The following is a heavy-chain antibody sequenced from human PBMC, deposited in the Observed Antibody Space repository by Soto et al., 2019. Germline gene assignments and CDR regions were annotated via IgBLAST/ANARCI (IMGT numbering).Heavy chain of an antibody. CDR3: TTGSVEGV. J-gene: IGHJ6*02. V-gene: IGHV3-15*07. D-gene: IGHD2-15*01. Sequence: EVQLVESGGDLVKPGGSLRLSCAASGFSFSNAWMNWVRQAPGKGLEWVGRIKRKIDGEATDYAGPVKGRFTVFRDDSKSALYLQMNSMKGDDTAVYYCTTGSVEGVWGQATKVTVS. CDR2: IKRKIDGEAT. CDR1: GFSFSNAW.